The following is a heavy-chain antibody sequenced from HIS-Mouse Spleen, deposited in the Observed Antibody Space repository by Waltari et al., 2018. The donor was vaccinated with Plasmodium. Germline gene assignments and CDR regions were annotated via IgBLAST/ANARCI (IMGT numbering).Heavy chain of an antibody. D-gene: IGHD5-18*01. CDR1: GFTFSSYA. Sequence: QVQLVESGGGVVQPGRSLRLSCAASGFTFSSYAMPWVRQAPGKGLEWVAVISNDGSNKYYADSVKGRFTISRDNSKNTLYLQMNSLRAEDTAVYYCARDPFYVDTAMVLDCWGQGTLVTVSS. V-gene: IGHV3-30*04. CDR2: ISNDGSNK. CDR3: ARDPFYVDTAMVLDC. J-gene: IGHJ4*02.